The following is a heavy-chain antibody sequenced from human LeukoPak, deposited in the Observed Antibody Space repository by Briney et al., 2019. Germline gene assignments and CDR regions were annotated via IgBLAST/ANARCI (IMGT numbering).Heavy chain of an antibody. V-gene: IGHV4-59*01. J-gene: IGHJ5*01. CDR1: GGSIDTYY. CDR3: ARGWDTSSWFDS. CDR2: IFFTGDT. Sequence: PSETLSLTCTVSGGSIDTYYWTWIRQSPGKGLEWIGHIFFTGDTNYNPSLKSRVTISLDTSKNQSSLKLISVTAADTAVYYCARGWDTSSWFDSWGQGTLVAVSS. D-gene: IGHD6-13*01.